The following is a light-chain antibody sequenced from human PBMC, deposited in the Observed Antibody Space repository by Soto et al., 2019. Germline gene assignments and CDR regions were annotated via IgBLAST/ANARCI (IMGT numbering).Light chain of an antibody. CDR1: SSDVGGYNY. V-gene: IGLV2-14*01. CDR2: EVS. CDR3: SSYTSSSTYV. J-gene: IGLJ1*01. Sequence: QSVLTQPASVSGSPGQSITISCTGTSSDVGGYNYVSWYQQHPGKAPKLMIYEVSNRPSGVSNRFSGSKSGNTASLTISGLQTEDEADYYCSSYTSSSTYVLGTANKVTV.